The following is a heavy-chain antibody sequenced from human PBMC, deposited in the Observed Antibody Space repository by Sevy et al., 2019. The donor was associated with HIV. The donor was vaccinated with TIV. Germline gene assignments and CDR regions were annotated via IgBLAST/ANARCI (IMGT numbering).Heavy chain of an antibody. Sequence: SGPTLVNPTQTLTLTCTFSGFSLSTSGMCVSWIRQPPGKALEWLALIDWDDDKYYSTSLKTRLTISKDTSKNQVVLTMTNMDPVDTATYYCARKGIAAAGTQDAFDIWGQGTMVTVSS. J-gene: IGHJ3*02. CDR3: ARKGIAAAGTQDAFDI. CDR1: GFSLSTSGMC. CDR2: IDWDDDK. V-gene: IGHV2-70*01. D-gene: IGHD6-13*01.